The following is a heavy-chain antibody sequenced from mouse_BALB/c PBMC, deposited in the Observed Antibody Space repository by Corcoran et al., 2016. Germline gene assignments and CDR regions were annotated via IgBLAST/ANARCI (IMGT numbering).Heavy chain of an antibody. V-gene: IGHV9-1*02. Sequence: QIQLVQSGPELKKPGETVKISCKASGYTFTNYGMNWVKQAPGKGLKWMGWINTYTGEPTYADDFKGRFAFSLETSASTAYLQINNLKNEDMATYFCARGYYYGSSYTYYYAMDYWGQGTSVTVSS. CDR3: ARGYYYGSSYTYYYAMDY. CDR2: INTYTGEP. D-gene: IGHD1-1*01. J-gene: IGHJ4*01. CDR1: GYTFTNYG.